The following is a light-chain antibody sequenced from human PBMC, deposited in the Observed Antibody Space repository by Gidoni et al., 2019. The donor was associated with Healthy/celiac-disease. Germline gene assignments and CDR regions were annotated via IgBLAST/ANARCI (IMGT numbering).Light chain of an antibody. Sequence: IVMTQSPDSLAVSLGERAIINCKSSQSVLYSSNNKNYLAWYQQKPGQPPKLLIYWASTRESGVPDRFSGSGSGTDFTLTISSLQAEDVAVYYCQQYYSTPQTFGQGTKLEIK. V-gene: IGKV4-1*01. CDR1: QSVLYSSNNKNY. CDR2: WAS. CDR3: QQYYSTPQT. J-gene: IGKJ2*01.